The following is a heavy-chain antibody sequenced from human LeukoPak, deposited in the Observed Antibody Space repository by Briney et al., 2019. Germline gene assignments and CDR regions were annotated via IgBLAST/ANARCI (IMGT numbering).Heavy chain of an antibody. J-gene: IGHJ4*02. Sequence: EASVNVSCKASGGTFSSYAISWVRQAPGQGLEWMGGIIPIFGTANYAQKFRGRVTITADESTSTAYMELSSLRSEDTAVYYCARDSGSYFTAFDYWGQGTLVTVSS. V-gene: IGHV1-69*13. CDR3: ARDSGSYFTAFDY. CDR2: IIPIFGTA. D-gene: IGHD1-26*01. CDR1: GGTFSSYA.